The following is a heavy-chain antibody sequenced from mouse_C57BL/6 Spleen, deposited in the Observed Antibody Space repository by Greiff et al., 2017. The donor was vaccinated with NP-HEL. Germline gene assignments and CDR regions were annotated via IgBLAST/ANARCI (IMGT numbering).Heavy chain of an antibody. D-gene: IGHD1-1*01. CDR1: GFTFSDYG. V-gene: IGHV5-17*01. Sequence: EVKLMESGGGLVKPGGSLKLSCAASGFTFSDYGMHWVRQAPEKGLEWVAYISCGGSTIYYADTVKGRFNISRDNAKNTLFLQMTRLSSETTAMYYCARKANYYGSSYWYFDVWGTGTTVTVSS. CDR3: ARKANYYGSSYWYFDV. CDR2: ISCGGSTI. J-gene: IGHJ1*03.